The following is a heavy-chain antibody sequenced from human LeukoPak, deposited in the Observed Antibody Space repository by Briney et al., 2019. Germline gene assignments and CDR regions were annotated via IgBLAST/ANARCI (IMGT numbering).Heavy chain of an antibody. CDR1: GGSFSGYY. CDR3: AREHSSGWHS. CDR2: INHSGST. Sequence: MSSETLSLTCAVYGGSFSGYYWSWIRQPPGKGLEWIGEINHSGSTNYNPSLKSRVTISVDTSKNQFSLKLSSVTAADTAVYYCAREHSSGWHSWGQGTLVTVSS. V-gene: IGHV4-34*01. D-gene: IGHD6-19*01. J-gene: IGHJ4*02.